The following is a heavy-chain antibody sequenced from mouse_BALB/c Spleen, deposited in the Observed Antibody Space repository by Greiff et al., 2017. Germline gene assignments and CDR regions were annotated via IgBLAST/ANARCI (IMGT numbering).Heavy chain of an antibody. CDR1: GYTFTSYY. CDR2: INPSNGGT. Sequence: QVQLQQSGAELVKPGASVKLSCKASGYTFTSYYMYWVKQRPGQGLEWIGEINPSNGGTNFNEKFKSKATLTVDKSSSTAYMQLSSLTSEDSAVYYCTRKRDGYYWYFDVWGAGTTVTVSS. CDR3: TRKRDGYYWYFDV. D-gene: IGHD2-3*01. J-gene: IGHJ1*01. V-gene: IGHV1S81*02.